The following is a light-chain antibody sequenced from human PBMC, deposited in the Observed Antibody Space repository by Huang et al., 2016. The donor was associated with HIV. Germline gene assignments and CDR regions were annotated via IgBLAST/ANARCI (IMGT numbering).Light chain of an antibody. V-gene: IGKV3-15*01. J-gene: IGKJ4*01. CDR3: QQYSKWPLT. Sequence: EIVLTQSPATLSVSPGERATLSCRASQSVRTNLAWYQQRPGQAPRLLIYGASTRATAIPATFSGSGSGTEFTLTISSLQSEDFAVYYCQQYSKWPLTFGGGTRVEIK. CDR1: QSVRTN. CDR2: GAS.